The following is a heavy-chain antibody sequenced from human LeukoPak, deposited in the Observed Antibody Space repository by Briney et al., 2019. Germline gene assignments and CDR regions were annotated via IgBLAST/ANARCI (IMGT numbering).Heavy chain of an antibody. CDR2: ISGSGGST. J-gene: IGHJ4*02. V-gene: IGHV3-23*01. Sequence: GGSLRLSCAASAFTFSSYAMSWVRQAPGKGLEWVSAISGSGGSTYYADSAKGRFTISRDNSKNTLYLQMNSLRAEDTAVYYCAKDEMATIAFFDYWGQGTLVTVSS. D-gene: IGHD5-24*01. CDR3: AKDEMATIAFFDY. CDR1: AFTFSSYA.